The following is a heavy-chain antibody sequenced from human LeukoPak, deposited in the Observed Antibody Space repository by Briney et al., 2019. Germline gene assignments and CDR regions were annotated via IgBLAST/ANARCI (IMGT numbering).Heavy chain of an antibody. Sequence: PGGSLRLSCAASGFTFSDAWMSWVRQAPGKGLEWVGRIKSKTDGGTTDYAAPVKGRFTISRDDSKNTLYLQMNSLKTEDTAVYYCTTRGGSFSIFDYWGQGSLVTVSS. CDR1: GFTFSDAW. D-gene: IGHD1-26*01. V-gene: IGHV3-15*01. CDR3: TTRGGSFSIFDY. CDR2: IKSKTDGGTT. J-gene: IGHJ4*02.